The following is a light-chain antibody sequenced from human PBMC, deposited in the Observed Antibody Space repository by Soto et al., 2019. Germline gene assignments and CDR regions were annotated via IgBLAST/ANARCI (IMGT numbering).Light chain of an antibody. V-gene: IGLV2-23*01. J-gene: IGLJ7*01. Sequence: QSALTQPASVSGSPGQSITISCAGTSPDVGTYNLVSWYQQRPGNALKLILYEDKKRPSGVSSRFSGSRSDTTAYLTISGLLPEDEGAYLCCSFGTFHTIFGGGTQLTVL. CDR2: EDK. CDR1: SPDVGTYNL. CDR3: CSFGTFHTI.